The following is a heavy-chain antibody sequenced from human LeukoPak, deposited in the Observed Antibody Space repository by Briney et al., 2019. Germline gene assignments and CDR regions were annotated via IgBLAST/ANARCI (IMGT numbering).Heavy chain of an antibody. Sequence: SETLTLTCTVSGGSISSSSYYWGWIRQPPGKGLEWIGNIYYSGSTYYNPSLKSRVTISVDTSKNQFSLKLSSVTAADTAVYYCARLYDYVWGSYYPFDYWGLGTLVTVSS. CDR2: IYYSGST. J-gene: IGHJ4*02. V-gene: IGHV4-39*01. CDR1: GGSISSSSYY. D-gene: IGHD3-16*01. CDR3: ARLYDYVWGSYYPFDY.